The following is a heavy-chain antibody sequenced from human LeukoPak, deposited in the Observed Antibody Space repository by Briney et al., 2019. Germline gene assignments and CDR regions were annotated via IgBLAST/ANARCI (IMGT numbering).Heavy chain of an antibody. CDR3: ARPAREATYAFDI. J-gene: IGHJ3*02. CDR2: IYSGGST. D-gene: IGHD5-12*01. Sequence: GGSLRLSCAASGFTVSSNYMSWVRQAPGKGLEWVSVIYSGGSTYYADSVKGRFTISRDNSKNTLYLQMNSLRAEDTAVYYCARPAREATYAFDIWGQGTMVTVSS. V-gene: IGHV3-53*01. CDR1: GFTVSSNY.